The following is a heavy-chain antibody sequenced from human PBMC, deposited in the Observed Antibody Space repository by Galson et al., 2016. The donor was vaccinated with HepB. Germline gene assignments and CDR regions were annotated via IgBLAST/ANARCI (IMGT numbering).Heavy chain of an antibody. CDR1: GFTFSDYY. Sequence: SLRLSCAASGFTFSDYYMNWIRQAPGKGLEWVSYISSSGSTIYYADSVKGRFTISRDNAKNLLYLQMNSLRAEDTAVYYCARVRCSSGCKLPFYWDQGTLVTVSS. CDR2: ISSSGSTI. V-gene: IGHV3-11*04. D-gene: IGHD6-19*01. J-gene: IGHJ4*02. CDR3: ARVRCSSGCKLPFY.